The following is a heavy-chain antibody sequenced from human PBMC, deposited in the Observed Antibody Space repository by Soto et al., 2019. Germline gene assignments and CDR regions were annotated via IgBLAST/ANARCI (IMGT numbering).Heavy chain of an antibody. CDR3: ARDLQWSAYYDFWSGYYNPYYYYYMDV. CDR2: ISISSSYI. J-gene: IGHJ6*03. V-gene: IGHV3-21*01. D-gene: IGHD3-3*01. Sequence: KGLEWVLSISISSSYIYYADSVKGRFTISRDNAKNSLYLQMNSLRAEDTAVYYCARDLQWSAYYDFWSGYYNPYYYYYMDVWGKGTTVTVSS.